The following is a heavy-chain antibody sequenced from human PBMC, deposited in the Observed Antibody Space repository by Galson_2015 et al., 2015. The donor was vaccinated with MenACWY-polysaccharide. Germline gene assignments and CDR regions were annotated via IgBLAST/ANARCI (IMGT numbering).Heavy chain of an antibody. CDR2: INPNSGGT. J-gene: IGHJ3*02. D-gene: IGHD3-22*01. V-gene: IGHV1-2*02. Sequence: SVKVSCKASGYTFTGYYMHWVRQAPGQGLEWMGWINPNSGGTNYAQKFQGRVTMTRDTSISTAYMELSRLRSDDTAVYYCARVFDYYDSSGYCFDAFDIWGQGTMVTVSS. CDR1: GYTFTGYY. CDR3: ARVFDYYDSSGYCFDAFDI.